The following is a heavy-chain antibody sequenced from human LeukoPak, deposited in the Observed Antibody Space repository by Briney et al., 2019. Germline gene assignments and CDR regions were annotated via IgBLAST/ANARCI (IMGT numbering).Heavy chain of an antibody. Sequence: ETLXLTCTVSGGSISSSSYYWGWIRQPPGKGLEWIGSIYYSGSTYYNPSLKSRVTISVDTSKNQFSLKLSSVTAADTAVYYCARFDPHIPTMVRGVIPRIDYWGRGTLVTVSS. CDR1: GGSISSSSYY. J-gene: IGHJ4*02. D-gene: IGHD3-10*01. V-gene: IGHV4-39*07. CDR2: IYYSGST. CDR3: ARFDPHIPTMVRGVIPRIDY.